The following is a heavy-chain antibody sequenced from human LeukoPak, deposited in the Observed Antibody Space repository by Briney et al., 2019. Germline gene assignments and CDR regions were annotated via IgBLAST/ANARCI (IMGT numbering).Heavy chain of an antibody. CDR3: ARDLFSGSYSFDY. V-gene: IGHV3-48*04. Sequence: GSLRLSCAASGFTFSSYSMNWVRQAPGKGLEWVSYISSSSSTIYYADSVKGRFTISRDNAKNSLYLQMNSLRAEDTAVYYCARDLFSGSYSFDYWGQGTLVTVSS. CDR2: ISSSSSTI. D-gene: IGHD1-26*01. CDR1: GFTFSSYS. J-gene: IGHJ4*02.